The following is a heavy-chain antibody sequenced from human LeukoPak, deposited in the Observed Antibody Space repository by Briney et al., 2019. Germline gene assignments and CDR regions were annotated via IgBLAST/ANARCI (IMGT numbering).Heavy chain of an antibody. CDR1: GFTFSSYG. D-gene: IGHD6-13*01. CDR3: AKKLRVAAAYYFDY. V-gene: IGHV3-23*01. J-gene: IGHJ4*02. Sequence: GSLRLSCAASGFTFSSYGMSWVRQAPGKGLEWVSAISGSGGSTYYSDSVKGRFTISRDNSKNTLYLQMNSLRAEDTAVYYCAKKLRVAAAYYFDYWGQGTLVTVSS. CDR2: ISGSGGST.